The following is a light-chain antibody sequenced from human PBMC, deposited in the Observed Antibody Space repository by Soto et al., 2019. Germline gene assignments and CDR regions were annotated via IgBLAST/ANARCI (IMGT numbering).Light chain of an antibody. J-gene: IGKJ5*01. CDR2: AAS. CDR3: LQDYNSVS. Sequence: AIQMTQSPSSLSASVGDRVTITCRASHDIGNDLGWYQKKPGKAPKLLIYAASSLESGVPSRFSGSGSGTDFTLTISSLQPEDFATYYCLQDYNSVSFGQGTRLEIK. V-gene: IGKV1-6*01. CDR1: HDIGND.